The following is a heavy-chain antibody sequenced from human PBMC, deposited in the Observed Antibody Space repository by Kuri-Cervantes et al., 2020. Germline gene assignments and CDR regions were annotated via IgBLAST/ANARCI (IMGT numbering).Heavy chain of an antibody. D-gene: IGHD3-22*01. Sequence: GSLRLSCAASGFTFSSYAMSWVRQAPGKGLEWVSAISGSGGSTYYADSVKGRFTISRDNSKNTLYLQMNSLRAEDTAVYYCAKDILIVDSSGQTDDYDAFDIWGQGTMVTVSS. V-gene: IGHV3-23*01. CDR3: AKDILIVDSSGQTDDYDAFDI. CDR2: ISGSGGST. CDR1: GFTFSSYA. J-gene: IGHJ3*02.